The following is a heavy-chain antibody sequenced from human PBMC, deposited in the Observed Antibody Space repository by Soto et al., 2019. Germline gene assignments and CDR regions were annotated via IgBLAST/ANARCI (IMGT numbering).Heavy chain of an antibody. D-gene: IGHD2-2*02. CDR1: GLTFSKYW. Sequence: PGGSLRLSCAASGLTFSKYWVHWVRQAPGKGLVWVARISGVGSSTDYADSVKGRFTVSRDNAKNTVYLQMSSLRAEDTAVYYCATLIPPEAPWGQGTLVTSPQ. J-gene: IGHJ5*02. V-gene: IGHV3-74*01. CDR2: ISGVGSST. CDR3: ATLIPPEAP.